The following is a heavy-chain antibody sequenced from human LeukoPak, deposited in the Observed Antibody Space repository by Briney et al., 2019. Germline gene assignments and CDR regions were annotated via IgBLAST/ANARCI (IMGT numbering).Heavy chain of an antibody. CDR2: INPNSGGT. V-gene: IGHV1-2*04. CDR3: ARGGITGTTRGPTRLNDAFDI. CDR1: GYTITGYY. J-gene: IGHJ3*02. Sequence: ASVKVSCKASGYTITGYYMHWVRQAPGQGLEWMGWINPNSGGTNYAQKLQGWVTMTRDTSISTAYMELSRLRSDDTAVYYCARGGITGTTRGPTRLNDAFDIWGQGTMVTVSS. D-gene: IGHD1-20*01.